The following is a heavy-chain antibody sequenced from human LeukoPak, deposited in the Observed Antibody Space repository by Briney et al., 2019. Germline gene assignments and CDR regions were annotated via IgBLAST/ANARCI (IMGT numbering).Heavy chain of an antibody. Sequence: PGGSLRLSCAASGFTFSSYGMHWVRQAPGKGLEWVAVIWYDGSNKYYADSVKGRFTISRDNSKNTLYLQMNSLRAEDTAIYYCAKERYDFSSGYLYYFDYWGQGTLVTVSS. CDR3: AKERYDFSSGYLYYFDY. CDR1: GFTFSSYG. CDR2: IWYDGSNK. D-gene: IGHD3-3*01. V-gene: IGHV3-33*06. J-gene: IGHJ4*02.